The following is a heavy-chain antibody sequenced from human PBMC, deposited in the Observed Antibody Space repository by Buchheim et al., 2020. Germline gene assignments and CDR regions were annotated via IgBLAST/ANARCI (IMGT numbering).Heavy chain of an antibody. V-gene: IGHV1-2*02. CDR1: GYTFTGYY. D-gene: IGHD3-3*01. CDR3: ARLLMVFRHYDFWSGHGMDV. J-gene: IGHJ6*02. CDR2: INPNSGGT. Sequence: QVQLVQSGAEVKKPGASVKVSCKASGYTFTGYYMHWVRQAPGQGLEWMGWINPNSGGTNYAQKFQGRVTMTRDTSISTAYLHLCKLRCTGTSVYYCARLLMVFRHYDFWSGHGMDVWSQGNT.